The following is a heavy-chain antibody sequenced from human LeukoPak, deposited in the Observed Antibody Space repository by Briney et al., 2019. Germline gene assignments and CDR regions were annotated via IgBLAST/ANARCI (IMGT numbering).Heavy chain of an antibody. CDR2: ITWNGGNT. CDR3: ARGAVAGTLDYFQQ. CDR1: GFTFDDYG. Sequence: GGSLRLSCAASGFTFDDYGMSWVRQAPGKGLEWVSGITWNGGNTVYADSVKGRFTISRDNAKNSLYLQMNSLRAEETALYYCARGAVAGTLDYFQQWGEGTLVTVSS. J-gene: IGHJ1*01. D-gene: IGHD6-19*01. V-gene: IGHV3-20*04.